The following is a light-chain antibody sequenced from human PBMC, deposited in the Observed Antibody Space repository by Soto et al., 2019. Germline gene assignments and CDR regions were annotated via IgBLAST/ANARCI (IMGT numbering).Light chain of an antibody. J-gene: IGKJ1*01. CDR3: QQYGSSPT. V-gene: IGKV3-20*01. CDR1: QSVSSSY. CDR2: DVS. Sequence: EIVLTQSPGTLSLSPGERATLSCRSSQSVSSSYLAWYQQKPGQAPRLLIYDVSSRATGIPDRFSGSGSGTDLTLTISRLEPEAFAVYYCQQYGSSPTFGQGTKVDIK.